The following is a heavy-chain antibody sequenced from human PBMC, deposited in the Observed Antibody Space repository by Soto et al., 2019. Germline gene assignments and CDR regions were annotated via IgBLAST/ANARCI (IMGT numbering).Heavy chain of an antibody. D-gene: IGHD3-16*02. J-gene: IGHJ5*02. CDR1: GGSFSRYY. CDR2: IYYSGST. V-gene: IGHV4-59*01. CDR3: ARGVRSSFFDP. Sequence: SETLSLTCAVYGGSFSRYYWNWIRQPPGKGLEWIGYIYYSGSTNYNPSLKSRVTISVDTSKNQFSLKLSSVTAADTAVYYCARGVRSSFFDPWGQGTLVTVSS.